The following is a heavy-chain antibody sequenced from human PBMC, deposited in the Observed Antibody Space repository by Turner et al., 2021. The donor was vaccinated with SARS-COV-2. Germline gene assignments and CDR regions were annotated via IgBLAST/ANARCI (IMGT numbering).Heavy chain of an antibody. CDR2: FFYSGRT. CDR1: SGSISSSAYY. CDR3: ARQVSILGRWLAPFDS. V-gene: IGHV4-39*01. Sequence: QLQLQESGPGLVTPSETLSLTCTVSSGSISSSAYYCGWIRQPPGKGLEWIGSFFYSGRTYNSTSLKSRINRSGDTSKNQFSLNLSSVTAADTAVYYCARQVSILGRWLAPFDSWGQGTLVTVSS. J-gene: IGHJ4*02. D-gene: IGHD6-19*01.